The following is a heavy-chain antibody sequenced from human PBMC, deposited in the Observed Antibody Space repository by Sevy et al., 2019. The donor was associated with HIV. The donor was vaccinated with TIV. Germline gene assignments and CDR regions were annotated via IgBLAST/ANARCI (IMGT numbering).Heavy chain of an antibody. CDR1: GIAFSTYA. Sequence: GGSLRLSCAASGIAFSTYAMFWVRQAPGKGLEWVSNISAGGYSTYYADSVKGRFTLSRDNSRNTLDLQMNSLRADDTAVYYCAKDFSDVYYYDSSATVDYWGQGTLVTVSS. V-gene: IGHV3-23*01. J-gene: IGHJ4*02. D-gene: IGHD3-22*01. CDR2: ISAGGYST. CDR3: AKDFSDVYYYDSSATVDY.